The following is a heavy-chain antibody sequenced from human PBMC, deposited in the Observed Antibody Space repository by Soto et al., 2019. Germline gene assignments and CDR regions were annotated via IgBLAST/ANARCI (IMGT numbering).Heavy chain of an antibody. D-gene: IGHD5-12*01. CDR2: INPSGGST. V-gene: IGHV1-46*03. CDR3: ARDKWHVDIVARASDAFDI. J-gene: IGHJ3*02. CDR1: GNTFTTYY. Sequence: GASVKVSCKASGNTFTTYYIHWVRQAPGQGLEWMGIINPSGGSTSYAQKFQGRVTMTRDTSTSTVYMELSSLRSEDTAVYYCARDKWHVDIVARASDAFDIWGQGTMVTVSS.